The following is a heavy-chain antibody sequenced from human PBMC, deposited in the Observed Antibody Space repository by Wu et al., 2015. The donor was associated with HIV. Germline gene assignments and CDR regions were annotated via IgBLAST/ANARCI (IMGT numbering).Heavy chain of an antibody. CDR3: ACNHYGSGSKNYGMDV. CDR1: GYTFTGYY. V-gene: IGHV1-18*04. D-gene: IGHD3-10*01. J-gene: IGHJ6*02. CDR2: ISAYNGNK. Sequence: QVQLVQSGAEVKKPGASVKVSCKASGYTFTGYYMHWVRQAPGQGLEWMGWISAYNGNKNYAQKFQGRVTMTRDTSTSTAYMELRSLXSDDTAVYYCACNHYGSGSKNYGMDVWGQGTTVTVSS.